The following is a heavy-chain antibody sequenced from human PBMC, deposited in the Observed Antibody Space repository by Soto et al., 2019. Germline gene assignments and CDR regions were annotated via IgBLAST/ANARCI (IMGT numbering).Heavy chain of an antibody. CDR1: GGTFSSYA. D-gene: IGHD6-13*01. CDR3: ARNAAAVLYT. Sequence: QVQLVQSGAEVKKPGSSVKVACKASGGTFSSYAISCVRQAHGQGFEWLGGIIPIFGTANYAQKFPGRVTSNAEESTITAYMELSNLRSEDTDWYYGARNAAAVLYTCAHGPLVNASS. CDR2: IIPIFGTA. V-gene: IGHV1-69*01. J-gene: IGHJ5*01.